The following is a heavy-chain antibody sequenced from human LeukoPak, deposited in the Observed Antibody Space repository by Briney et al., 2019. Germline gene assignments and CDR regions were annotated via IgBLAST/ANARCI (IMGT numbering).Heavy chain of an antibody. CDR2: INSDGSST. Sequence: PGGSLRLSCAASGFTFSSYWMHWVRQAPGKGLVWVSRINSDGSSTSYADSVKGRFTISRDNAENTLYLKMNSLRAEDTAVYYCASYRGDFWSGYYSNWFXPWGQXTLVTV. CDR3: ASYRGDFWSGYYSNWFXP. V-gene: IGHV3-74*01. J-gene: IGHJ5*02. D-gene: IGHD3-3*01. CDR1: GFTFSSYW.